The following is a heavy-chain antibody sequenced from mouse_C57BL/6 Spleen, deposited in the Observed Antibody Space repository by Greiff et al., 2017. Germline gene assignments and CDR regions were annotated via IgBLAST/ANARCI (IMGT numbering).Heavy chain of an antibody. Sequence: DVKLQESGGGLVKPGGSLKLSCAASGFTFSSYAMSWVRQTPEKRLEWVATISDGGSYTYYPDNVKGRFTISRDNAKNNLYLQMSHLKSEDTAMYYCARGYYGNYDYFDYWGQGTTLTVSS. CDR2: ISDGGSYT. CDR3: ARGYYGNYDYFDY. CDR1: GFTFSSYA. D-gene: IGHD2-1*01. V-gene: IGHV5-4*03. J-gene: IGHJ2*01.